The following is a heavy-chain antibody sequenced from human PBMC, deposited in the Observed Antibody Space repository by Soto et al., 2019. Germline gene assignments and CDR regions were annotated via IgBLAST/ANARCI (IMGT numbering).Heavy chain of an antibody. Sequence: SVKVSCKASGFTFSNSAVQWVRQPRGQRLEWMGWIVVGSGHPNLAQKFQDRVTMTRDTSISTTYLDLGSLRSDDTAVYHCARAGLTTLELATTYWGQGTLVTVSS. CDR2: IVVGSGHP. CDR1: GFTFSNSA. V-gene: IGHV1-58*01. J-gene: IGHJ4*01. D-gene: IGHD5-12*01. CDR3: ARAGLTTLELATTY.